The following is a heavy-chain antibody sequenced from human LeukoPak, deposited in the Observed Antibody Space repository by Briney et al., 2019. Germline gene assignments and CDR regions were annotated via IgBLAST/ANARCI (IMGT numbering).Heavy chain of an antibody. V-gene: IGHV4-4*07. CDR1: GDSITGYY. D-gene: IGHD3-22*01. CDR3: AREGIYDTSGYTSFDY. CDR2: IYTSGST. Sequence: PSETLSLTCTVSGDSITGYYWSWIRQPAGKGLEWIGRIYTSGSTNYNPSLKSRVTTSVDTSKNQFSLRLSSVTAADTAVYYCAREGIYDTSGYTSFDYWGQGTLVTVSS. J-gene: IGHJ4*02.